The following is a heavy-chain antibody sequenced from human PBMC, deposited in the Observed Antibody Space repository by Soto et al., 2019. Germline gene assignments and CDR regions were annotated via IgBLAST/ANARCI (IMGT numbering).Heavy chain of an antibody. D-gene: IGHD4-17*01. V-gene: IGHV3-21*01. J-gene: IGHJ4*02. CDR1: GFIFSSYT. CDR2: ISSSSSNI. Sequence: EVQLVESGGGLVKPGGSLRLSCAASGFIFSSYTMTWVRQAPVQGLEWVSSISSSSSNIEYADSVKGRFSVSRDNANNSLFLQINSLRAEDTAVYYCAREDYAGAAPRFDYWGLGALVTVSS. CDR3: AREDYAGAAPRFDY.